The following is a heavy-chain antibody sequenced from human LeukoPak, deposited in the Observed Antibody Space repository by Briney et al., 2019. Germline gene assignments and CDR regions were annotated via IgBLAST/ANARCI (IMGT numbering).Heavy chain of an antibody. CDR1: GGSISGYY. CDR2: IYYSGNT. J-gene: IGHJ4*02. Sequence: SETLSLTCTVSGGSISGYYWSWIRQPPGKGLEWIGHIYYSGNTNYNPSLKSRVTISVDTSKDQFSLRLNSVTAADTAVYYCARGFTQGDHWGQGTLVTVSS. V-gene: IGHV4-59*08. CDR3: ARGFTQGDH. D-gene: IGHD3-16*01.